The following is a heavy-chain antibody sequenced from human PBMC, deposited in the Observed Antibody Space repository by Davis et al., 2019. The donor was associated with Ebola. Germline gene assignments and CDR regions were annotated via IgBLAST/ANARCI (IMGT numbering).Heavy chain of an antibody. Sequence: GESLKISCAASGFTFSSYAMSWVRQGPGKGLEWVSGISGSGTTPDTADSVKGRFTVSRDNSRNTLYLQMDSLRADDTAIYYCTKGQWRVSEYFDLWGQGTLVTVSS. V-gene: IGHV3-23*01. D-gene: IGHD6-19*01. CDR1: GFTFSSYA. CDR2: ISGSGTTP. CDR3: TKGQWRVSEYFDL. J-gene: IGHJ4*02.